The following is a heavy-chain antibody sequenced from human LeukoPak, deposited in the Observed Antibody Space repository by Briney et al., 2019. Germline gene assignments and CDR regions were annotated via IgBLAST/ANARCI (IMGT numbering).Heavy chain of an antibody. D-gene: IGHD3-10*01. J-gene: IGHJ4*02. CDR2: IYYSGST. CDR1: GGSISSYF. Sequence: SETLSLTCTVSGGSISSYFWSWIRQPPGKGLEWIGYIYYSGSTNYNPSLKRRVTISLDTSKSQFSLKLSSVTAADTAVYYCASGENYGSGSYFTYFDHWGQGTLVTVSS. V-gene: IGHV4-59*01. CDR3: ASGENYGSGSYFTYFDH.